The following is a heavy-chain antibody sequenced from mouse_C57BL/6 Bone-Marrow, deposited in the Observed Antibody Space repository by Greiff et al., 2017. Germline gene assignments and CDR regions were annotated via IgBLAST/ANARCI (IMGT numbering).Heavy chain of an antibody. D-gene: IGHD2-5*01. Sequence: QVQLQQSGAELVRPGTSVKVSCKASGYAFTNYLIEWVKQRPGQGLEWIGVINPGSGGTNYNEKFKGKATLTADTSSSTAYMQLSSLTSEDSAVYFCARSGTYYSNYGYFDYWGQGTTLTVSS. CDR1: GYAFTNYL. J-gene: IGHJ2*01. CDR2: INPGSGGT. V-gene: IGHV1-54*01. CDR3: ARSGTYYSNYGYFDY.